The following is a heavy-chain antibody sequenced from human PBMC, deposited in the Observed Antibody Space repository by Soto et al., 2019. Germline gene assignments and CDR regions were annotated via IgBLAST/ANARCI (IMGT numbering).Heavy chain of an antibody. CDR3: AKMSSGYTPPAFDI. J-gene: IGHJ3*02. D-gene: IGHD3-22*01. Sequence: PGGSLRLSCIGSGFTVSNYAMSWVCQAPGKGLEWVSGISGGGSSTYYADSLKGRFTISRDISKNTVSVQMNSLRAEDTAVYYCAKMSSGYTPPAFDIWGQGTMVTVSS. CDR1: GFTVSNYA. CDR2: ISGGGSST. V-gene: IGHV3-23*01.